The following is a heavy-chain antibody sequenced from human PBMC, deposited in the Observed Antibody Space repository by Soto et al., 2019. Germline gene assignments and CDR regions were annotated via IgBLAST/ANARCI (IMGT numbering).Heavy chain of an antibody. Sequence: ASVKVSCKASGYTFTSYAMHWVRQAPGQRLEWMGWINAGNGNTKYSQKFQGRVTITRDTSASTAYMELSSLRSEDTAVYYCARNPTRGAIGSNAFDIWGQGTMVTVSS. J-gene: IGHJ3*02. V-gene: IGHV1-3*01. D-gene: IGHD2-21*01. CDR2: INAGNGNT. CDR3: ARNPTRGAIGSNAFDI. CDR1: GYTFTSYA.